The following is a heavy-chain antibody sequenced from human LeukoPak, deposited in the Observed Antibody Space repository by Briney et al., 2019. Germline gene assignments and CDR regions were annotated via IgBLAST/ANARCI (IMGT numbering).Heavy chain of an antibody. V-gene: IGHV1-2*06. D-gene: IGHD2-15*01. CDR2: INPNSGGT. J-gene: IGHJ5*02. Sequence: ASVKVSCKASGYTFTGYYMHWVRQAPGQGLEWMGRINPNSGGTNYAQKFQGRVTMTRDTSISTAYMELSRLRSDDTAVYYCGRIGLVCSGGSCYGWFDPWGQGTLVTVSS. CDR1: GYTFTGYY. CDR3: GRIGLVCSGGSCYGWFDP.